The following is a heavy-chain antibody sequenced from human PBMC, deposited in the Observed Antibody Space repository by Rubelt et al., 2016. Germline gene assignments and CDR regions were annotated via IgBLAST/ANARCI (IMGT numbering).Heavy chain of an antibody. V-gene: IGHV4-34*01. J-gene: IGHJ6*03. CDR1: DESFTDFQ. D-gene: IGHD3-3*01. CDR2: IDHNGGV. Sequence: HVRLHQWGAGLLKPSETLFLSCAVYDESFTDFQWTWIRQSPVKGLEWIGDIDHNGGVNYNPSLKGRVSISVDASKNQFSLMLSSVTAAETAVYYCARRLRVLENLLYGSYYHYYMDVWGKGTTVTVSS. CDR3: ARRLRVLENLLYGSYYHYYMDV.